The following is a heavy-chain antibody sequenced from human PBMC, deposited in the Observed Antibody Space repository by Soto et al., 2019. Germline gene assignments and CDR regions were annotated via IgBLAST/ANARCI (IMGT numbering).Heavy chain of an antibody. V-gene: IGHV1-24*01. CDR2: LDPEDGET. Sequence: GASVKVSCKVSGYTLTELSIHWVRQAPGKGLEWMGGLDPEDGETIYAQKFQGRVTMTEDTSTDTAYMELSSLRSEDTAVYYCATDGITIFGVVIGPLRYWGQGTLVTVSS. J-gene: IGHJ4*02. D-gene: IGHD3-3*01. CDR1: GYTLTELS. CDR3: ATDGITIFGVVIGPLRY.